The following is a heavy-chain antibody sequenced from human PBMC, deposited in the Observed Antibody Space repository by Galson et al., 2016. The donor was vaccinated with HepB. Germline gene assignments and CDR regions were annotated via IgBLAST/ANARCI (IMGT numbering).Heavy chain of an antibody. D-gene: IGHD3-9*01. CDR3: TTDGLLRYFDWLSSASDY. Sequence: SLRLSCAASGFSFSNAWMNWVRQAPGKGLEWVGRIKRKTDGGTTDYAAPVNGRFIISRDDSKNTLYLQMNSLKTEDTAVYYCTTDGLLRYFDWLSSASDYWGQGTLVTVSS. CDR2: IKRKTDGGTT. CDR1: GFSFSNAW. V-gene: IGHV3-15*07. J-gene: IGHJ4*02.